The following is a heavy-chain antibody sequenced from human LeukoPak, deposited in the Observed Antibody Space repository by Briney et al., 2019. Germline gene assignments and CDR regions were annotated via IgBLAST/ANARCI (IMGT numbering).Heavy chain of an antibody. CDR1: GYSISSGYY. CDR2: IYHSGST. V-gene: IGHV4-38-2*01. CDR3: ARRHYGMDV. J-gene: IGHJ6*04. Sequence: PSETLSLTCAVSGYSISSGYYWGWIRQPPGKGLGWIGSIYHSGSTYYNPSPKSRVTISVDTSKNQFSLKLSSVTAADTAVYYCARRHYGMDVWGKGTTVTVSS.